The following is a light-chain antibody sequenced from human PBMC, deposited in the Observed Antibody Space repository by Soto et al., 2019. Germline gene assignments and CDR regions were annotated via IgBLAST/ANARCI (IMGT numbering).Light chain of an antibody. CDR1: QIITSF. J-gene: IGKJ2*01. Sequence: DIQMTQSPSSLSASVGDRVTITCRASQIITSFLNWFQQKPGKAPRLLIYAASNLQSVVPSRFSGSGSGTDFSLTISSLQPEDFASYYCQQSYSTPYTFGQGTKLEIK. V-gene: IGKV1-39*01. CDR2: AAS. CDR3: QQSYSTPYT.